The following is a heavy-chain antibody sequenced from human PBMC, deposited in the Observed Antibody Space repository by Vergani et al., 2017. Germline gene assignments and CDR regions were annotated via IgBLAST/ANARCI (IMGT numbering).Heavy chain of an antibody. CDR3: ARQGPAAMQNDYYYYGMDV. CDR2: IYYSGST. D-gene: IGHD2-2*01. V-gene: IGHV4-39*01. J-gene: IGHJ6*02. Sequence: QVQLQESGPGLVKPSETLSLTCTVSGGSISSYYWSWIRQPPGKGLEWIGSIYYSGSTYYNPSLKSRVTISVDTSKNQFSLKLSSVTAADTAVYYCARQGPAAMQNDYYYYGMDVWGQGTTVTVSS. CDR1: GGSISSYY.